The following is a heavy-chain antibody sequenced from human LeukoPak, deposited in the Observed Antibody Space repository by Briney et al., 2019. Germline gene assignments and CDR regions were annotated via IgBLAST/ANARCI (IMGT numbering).Heavy chain of an antibody. CDR2: MFYTGST. D-gene: IGHD6-19*01. CDR1: GGSISSSGYY. V-gene: IGHV4-39*02. CDR3: ARRSSAWNAFDI. J-gene: IGHJ3*02. Sequence: PSGTLSLTCTVSGGSISSSGYYWGWIRQPPGKGLEWIGSMFYTGSTYYSPSLKSRVTLSADMSQNHFSLKVTSVTAADTAVYYCARRSSAWNAFDIWGRGTMVTVSS.